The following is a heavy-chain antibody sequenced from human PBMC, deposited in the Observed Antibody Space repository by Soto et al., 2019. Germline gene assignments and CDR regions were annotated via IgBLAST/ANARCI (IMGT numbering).Heavy chain of an antibody. J-gene: IGHJ1*01. D-gene: IGHD1-1*01. CDR3: PKGVQSSSSHVWH. CDR2: ITGSGDTT. Sequence: EVQLLESGGDLVQPGGSLRLSCAASGFTFSSYAMTWVRQAPGKGLEWVSSITGSGDTTYLSDSVTGRCTISRDNSRNRLSLQTSSLGAEDTALYHCPKGVQSSSSHVWHWGQGSLVTV. CDR1: GFTFSSYA. V-gene: IGHV3-23*01.